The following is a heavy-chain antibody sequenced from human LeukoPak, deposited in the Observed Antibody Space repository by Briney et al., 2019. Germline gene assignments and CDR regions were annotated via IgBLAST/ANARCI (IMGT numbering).Heavy chain of an antibody. CDR3: ARDAEEVLRFLEWSPQAYYFDY. CDR2: ISYDGSNK. J-gene: IGHJ4*02. CDR1: GFTFSSYA. Sequence: GRSLRLSCAASGFTFSSYAMHWVRQAPGKGLEWVAVISYDGSNKYYADSVKGRFTISRDNSKNTLYLQMNSLRAEDTAVYYCARDAEEVLRFLEWSPQAYYFDYWGQGTLVTVSS. D-gene: IGHD3-3*01. V-gene: IGHV3-30-3*01.